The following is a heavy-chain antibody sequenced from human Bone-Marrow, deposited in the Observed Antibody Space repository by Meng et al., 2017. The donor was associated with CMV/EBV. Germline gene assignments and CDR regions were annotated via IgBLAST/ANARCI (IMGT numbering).Heavy chain of an antibody. CDR2: INPNSGGI. Sequence: ASVKVSCKASGYTFTDYYLHWVRQAPGQGLEWMGWINPNSGGIYYAQKFEGRVSMTRDTSISTAYMELRRLRSDDTALYYCARGNCGADCFTSFYSDYFQHWGHGTLVTVSS. D-gene: IGHD2-21*01. V-gene: IGHV1-2*02. J-gene: IGHJ1*01. CDR1: GYTFTDYY. CDR3: ARGNCGADCFTSFYSDYFQH.